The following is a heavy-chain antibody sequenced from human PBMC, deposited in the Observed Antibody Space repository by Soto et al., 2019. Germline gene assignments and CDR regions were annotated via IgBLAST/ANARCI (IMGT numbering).Heavy chain of an antibody. D-gene: IGHD5-12*01. J-gene: IGHJ2*01. V-gene: IGHV3-30*18. CDR3: AKYHGYNLFLLQSDWYFDL. CDR2: ISYDGSNK. Sequence: QVQLVESGGGVVQPGRSLRLSCAASGFTFSSYGMHWVRQAPGKGLEWVAVISYDGSNKYYADSVKGRFTISRDNSKNTLNLQMNSLRAEDTAVYYCAKYHGYNLFLLQSDWYFDLWGRGTLVTVSS. CDR1: GFTFSSYG.